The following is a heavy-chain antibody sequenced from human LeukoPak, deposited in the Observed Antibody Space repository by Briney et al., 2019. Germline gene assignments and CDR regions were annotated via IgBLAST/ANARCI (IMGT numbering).Heavy chain of an antibody. CDR1: GGSFSGYY. CDR3: ATGAVPAAIVYLYYFDY. D-gene: IGHD2-2*01. J-gene: IGHJ4*02. V-gene: IGHV4-34*01. Sequence: SETLSLTCAVYGGSFSGYYWSWIRQPPGRGLEWIGEINHSGSTNYNPSLKSRVTISVDTSKNQFSLKLSSVTAADTAVYYCATGAVPAAIVYLYYFDYWGQGTLVTVSS. CDR2: INHSGST.